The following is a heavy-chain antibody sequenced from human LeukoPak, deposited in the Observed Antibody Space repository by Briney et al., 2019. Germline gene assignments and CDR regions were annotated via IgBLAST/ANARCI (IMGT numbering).Heavy chain of an antibody. J-gene: IGHJ4*02. CDR3: AKGSYSTPQGCFDY. CDR1: GFTFSSYS. Sequence: GGSLRLSCAASGFTFSSYSMNWVRQAPGKGLEWVSSISSSSSYIYYADSVKGRFTISRDNAKNSLYLQMNSLRAEDTAVYYCAKGSYSTPQGCFDYWGQGTLVTVSS. CDR2: ISSSSSYI. V-gene: IGHV3-21*04. D-gene: IGHD4-11*01.